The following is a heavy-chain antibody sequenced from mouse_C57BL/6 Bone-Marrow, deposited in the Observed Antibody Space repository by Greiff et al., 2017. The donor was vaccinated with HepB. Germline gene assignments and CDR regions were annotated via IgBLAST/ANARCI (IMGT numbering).Heavy chain of an antibody. V-gene: IGHV1-74*01. CDR1: GYTFTSYW. CDR2: IHPSDSDT. CDR3: AIEISSYYYGREDWYFDV. Sequence: VQLQQPGAELVKPGASVKVSCKASGYTFTSYWMHWVKQRPGQGLEWIGRIHPSDSDTNYNQKFKGKATLTVDKSSSTAYMQLSSLTSEDSAVYYCAIEISSYYYGREDWYFDVWGTGTTVTASS. D-gene: IGHD1-1*01. J-gene: IGHJ1*03.